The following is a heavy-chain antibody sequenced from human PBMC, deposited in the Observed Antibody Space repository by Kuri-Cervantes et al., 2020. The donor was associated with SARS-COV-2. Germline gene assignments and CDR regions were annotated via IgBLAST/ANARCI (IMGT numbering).Heavy chain of an antibody. V-gene: IGHV3-48*01. CDR3: ASPEVAIRG. Sequence: GESLKISCAASGFTFSSYSMNWVRQAPGKGLEWVSYISSSSSTIYYADSVKGRFTISRDNAKNSLYLQMNGLRAEDTAVYYCASPEVAIRGWGQGTLVTVSS. D-gene: IGHD2-2*02. CDR2: ISSSSSTI. CDR1: GFTFSSYS. J-gene: IGHJ4*02.